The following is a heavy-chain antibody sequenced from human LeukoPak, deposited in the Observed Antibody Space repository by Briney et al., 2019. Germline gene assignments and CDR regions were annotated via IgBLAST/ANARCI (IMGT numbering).Heavy chain of an antibody. Sequence: ASVKVSCKASGGTFSSYAISWVRQAPGQGLEWMGRIIPIFGTANYAQKFQGRVTITTDESTSTAYMELSSLRSEDTAVYYCARALDYYDRSLRIWGQGTMVTVSS. J-gene: IGHJ3*02. D-gene: IGHD3-22*01. V-gene: IGHV1-69*05. CDR3: ARALDYYDRSLRI. CDR1: GGTFSSYA. CDR2: IIPIFGTA.